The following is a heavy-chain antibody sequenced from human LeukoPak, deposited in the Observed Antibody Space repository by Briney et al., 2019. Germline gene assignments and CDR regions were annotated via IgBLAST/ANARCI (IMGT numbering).Heavy chain of an antibody. J-gene: IGHJ4*02. D-gene: IGHD2-15*01. CDR3: ARGGGYCSGGSCYLGY. Sequence: GGSLRLSCAASGFSLSSYAMSWVRQAPGKGLEWVSAISSTDAGTYHADSVRGRFTISRDSSKNTLYLQMNSLRAEDTGVYYCARGGGYCSGGSCYLGYWGQGTLVTVSS. CDR1: GFSLSSYA. V-gene: IGHV3-23*01. CDR2: ISSTDAGT.